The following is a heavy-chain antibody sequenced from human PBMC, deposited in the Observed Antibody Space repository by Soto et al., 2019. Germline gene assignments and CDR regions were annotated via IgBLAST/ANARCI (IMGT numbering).Heavy chain of an antibody. Sequence: QVQLVQSGAEVKKPGASVKVSCKASGYTFTSYGITWVRQTPGQGLEWMGWISAYNGNTNYAQKLQGRVTMTTDTSTSTAYLELMSLGSDDTAVYYCATRGYYGSGGFNWCDPWGQGTLVTVSS. J-gene: IGHJ5*02. V-gene: IGHV1-18*01. CDR3: ATRGYYGSGGFNWCDP. D-gene: IGHD3-10*01. CDR1: GYTFTSYG. CDR2: ISAYNGNT.